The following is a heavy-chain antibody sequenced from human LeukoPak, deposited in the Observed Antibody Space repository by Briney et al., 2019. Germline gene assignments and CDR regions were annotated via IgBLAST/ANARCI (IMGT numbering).Heavy chain of an antibody. J-gene: IGHJ4*02. CDR2: MNPKSGNT. V-gene: IGHV1-8*03. CDR1: GYTFTSYD. CDR3: ARRGGEFIVGHFDY. Sequence: ASVKVSCKASGYTFTSYDINWVRQATGQGLEWMGWMNPKSGNTGHAQRFQGRVTITRDTSISTVYMELSSLRSEDTAVYYCARRGGEFIVGHFDYWGQGTLVTVSS. D-gene: IGHD1-26*01.